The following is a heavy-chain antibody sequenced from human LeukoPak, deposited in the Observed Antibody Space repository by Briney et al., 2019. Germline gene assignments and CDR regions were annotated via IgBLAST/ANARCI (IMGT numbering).Heavy chain of an antibody. CDR3: ARITGGYNLMDY. J-gene: IGHJ4*02. CDR2: ISVNGGTI. Sequence: GGSLRLSCAASGFTFDTYWMHWVRQAPGKGLVWVSRISVNGGTITYAVSVQGRFTISRDNAKTTLYLQMNGLRAEDTAVYYCARITGGYNLMDYWGQGTLVTVSS. CDR1: GFTFDTYW. V-gene: IGHV3-74*01. D-gene: IGHD5-24*01.